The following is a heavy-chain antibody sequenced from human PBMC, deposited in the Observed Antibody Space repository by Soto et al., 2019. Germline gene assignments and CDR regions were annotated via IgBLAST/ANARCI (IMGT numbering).Heavy chain of an antibody. D-gene: IGHD6-13*01. V-gene: IGHV4-59*01. J-gene: IGHJ5*02. CDR2: IYYTGST. Sequence: PLETLSLTCTVSGGSINNYYWIWIRQPPGKGLEWIGYIYYTGSTNYNPSLKSRVAMSVDTSKNQLSLKLSSVTAADTALYYCARGYSTTSYNWFDPWGQGTLVTVSS. CDR3: ARGYSTTSYNWFDP. CDR1: GGSINNYY.